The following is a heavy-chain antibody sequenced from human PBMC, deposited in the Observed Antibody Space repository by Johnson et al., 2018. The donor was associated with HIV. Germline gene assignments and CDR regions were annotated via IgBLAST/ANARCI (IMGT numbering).Heavy chain of an antibody. CDR1: GVTFSSYG. CDR3: AKGWGAFDI. Sequence: AAGGVTFSSYGMHWVRQAPGKGLEGVAFIRYDGSNKYYADSVKGRFTISRDNSKNTLYLQMNSLRAEDTAVYYCAKGWGAFDIWGQGTMVTVSS. V-gene: IGHV3-30*02. D-gene: IGHD3-16*01. CDR2: IRYDGSNK. J-gene: IGHJ3*02.